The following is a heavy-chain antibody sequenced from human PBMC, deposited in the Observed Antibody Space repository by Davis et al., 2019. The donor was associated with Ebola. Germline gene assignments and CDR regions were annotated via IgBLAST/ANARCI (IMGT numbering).Heavy chain of an antibody. CDR1: GGSFSGYY. Sequence: GSLRLSCAVYGGSFSGYYWNWIRQPPGKGLEWIGEISHSGNTNHNPSLKSRVTISVDTSKNQFSLKLSSVTAADTAVYYCARVGSIAARPDFYYYYGMDVWGQGTTVTVSS. CDR2: ISHSGNT. CDR3: ARVGSIAARPDFYYYYGMDV. D-gene: IGHD6-6*01. V-gene: IGHV4-34*01. J-gene: IGHJ6*02.